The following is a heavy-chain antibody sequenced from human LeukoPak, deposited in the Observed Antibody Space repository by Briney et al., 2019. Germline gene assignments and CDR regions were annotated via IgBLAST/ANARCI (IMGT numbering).Heavy chain of an antibody. CDR1: GGSISSSSYY. Sequence: SETLSLTCTVSGGSISSSSYYWGWIRQPPGKGLEWIGSIYYSGSTYYNPSLKSRVTISVDTSKNQFSLKLSSVTAADTAVYYCASDHDLDYWGQGTLVTVSS. J-gene: IGHJ4*02. CDR3: ASDHDLDY. D-gene: IGHD1-1*01. CDR2: IYYSGST. V-gene: IGHV4-39*01.